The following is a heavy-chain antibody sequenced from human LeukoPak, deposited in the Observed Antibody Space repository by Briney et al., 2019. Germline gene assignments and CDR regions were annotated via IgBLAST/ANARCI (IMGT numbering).Heavy chain of an antibody. Sequence: ASVKVSCKASGYTFTNYGISWVRQAPGQGLEWMGWMNLNSGNTGYAQKFQGRVTITRNTSISTAYMELSRLRSDDTAVYYCARNNIVVVVAATWGYFDYWGQGTLVTVSS. D-gene: IGHD2-15*01. CDR1: GYTFTNYG. CDR2: MNLNSGNT. CDR3: ARNNIVVVVAATWGYFDY. J-gene: IGHJ4*02. V-gene: IGHV1-8*03.